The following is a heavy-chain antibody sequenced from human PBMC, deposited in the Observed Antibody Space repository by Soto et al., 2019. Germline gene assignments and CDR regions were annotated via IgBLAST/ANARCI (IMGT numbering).Heavy chain of an antibody. CDR1: GFSLSTSGVG. D-gene: IGHD2-15*01. J-gene: IGHJ4*02. V-gene: IGHV2-5*02. CDR3: AHRPSYCSGGSSYSGFDY. CDR2: FYWDDDK. Sequence: QITLKESGPTLVKPTQTLTLTCTFSGFSLSTSGVGVGWIRQPQGKALEWLALFYWDDDKRYSPSLKSRLTITKDTSKNQVVLTMTNMDPVDTATYYCAHRPSYCSGGSSYSGFDYWGQGTLVTVSS.